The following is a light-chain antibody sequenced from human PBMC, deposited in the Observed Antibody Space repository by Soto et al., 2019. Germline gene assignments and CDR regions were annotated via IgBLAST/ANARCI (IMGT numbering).Light chain of an antibody. CDR2: DAS. Sequence: EIVLTQSPATLSLSPGERATLSCRASQSVSSYLAWYQQKLGQAPRLLIYDASNRATGIPARFSGSGSGTVFTLTISSLEPEDFAVYYCQQRSNWPPGLTFGGGTKVEIK. CDR3: QQRSNWPPGLT. CDR1: QSVSSY. V-gene: IGKV3-11*01. J-gene: IGKJ4*01.